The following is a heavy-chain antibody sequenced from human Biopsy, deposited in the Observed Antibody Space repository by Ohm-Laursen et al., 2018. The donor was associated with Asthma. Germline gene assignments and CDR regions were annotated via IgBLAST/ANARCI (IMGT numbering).Heavy chain of an antibody. J-gene: IGHJ4*02. CDR1: RFTYE. V-gene: IGHV3-30-3*01. CDR2: ISYDGSSI. Sequence: SLRLSCAESRFTYEMHWVRKAPGKGPEWVAVISYDGSSIYYADYVKGRFTISRDNSKNTLSLQMNSLTAEYTAVYYCAREGVAGTHIEYWGQGTLVTVSS. D-gene: IGHD6-19*01. CDR3: AREGVAGTHIEY.